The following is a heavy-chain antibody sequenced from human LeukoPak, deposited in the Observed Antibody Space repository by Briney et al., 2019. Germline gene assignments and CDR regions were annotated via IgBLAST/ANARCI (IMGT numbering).Heavy chain of an antibody. D-gene: IGHD3-10*02. CDR1: GFTLSTSA. CDR3: ARDPERYLRTGHYDY. CDR2: FDYYCSHI. V-gene: IGHV3-21*01. J-gene: IGHJ4*02. Sequence: GGSLRLSCAVSGFTLSTSAMNWVRQVRGKGGEGGSYFDYYCSHIYYSASVKGRFSISRDNARDSVYLQMDSLRAEYTAVYYCARDPERYLRTGHYDYWGQGTLVIVSS.